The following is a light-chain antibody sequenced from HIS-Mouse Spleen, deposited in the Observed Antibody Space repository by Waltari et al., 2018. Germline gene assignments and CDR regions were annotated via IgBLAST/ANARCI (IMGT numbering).Light chain of an antibody. Sequence: QSVLTQPPSASGTPGQRVTISCSGSSSNIGSNYVYWYQQLPGTAPKLLIHRNKQRPSWVPDRFSGSKSGTSASLAISGLRSEDEADYYCAAWDDSLSGYVFGTGTKVTVL. CDR1: SSNIGSNY. J-gene: IGLJ1*01. CDR2: RNK. V-gene: IGLV1-47*01. CDR3: AAWDDSLSGYV.